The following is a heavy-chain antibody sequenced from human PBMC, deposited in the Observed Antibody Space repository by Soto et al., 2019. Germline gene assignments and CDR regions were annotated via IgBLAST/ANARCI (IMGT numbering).Heavy chain of an antibody. CDR3: AYAITYLWFGELSDFDY. Sequence: QITLKESGPTLVKPTQTLTLTCTFSGFSLSTSGVGVGWIRQPPGKALEWLALIYWDDDKRYSPFLKSRLTITKDTSKNQVVLTMTNMDPVDTATYYCAYAITYLWFGELSDFDYWGQGTLVTVSS. CDR1: GFSLSTSGVG. V-gene: IGHV2-5*02. D-gene: IGHD3-10*01. CDR2: IYWDDDK. J-gene: IGHJ4*02.